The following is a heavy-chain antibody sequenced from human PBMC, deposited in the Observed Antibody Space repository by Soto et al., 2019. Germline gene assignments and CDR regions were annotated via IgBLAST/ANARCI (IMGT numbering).Heavy chain of an antibody. Sequence: QLQLQESGSGLVKPSQTLSLTCAVSGGSISSGGYSWSWIRQPPGKGLEWIGYIYHSGSTYYNPSRXGXVXIXXDRSKNQFSLKLSSVPAADTAVYYCAAGGGPPRYYWGQGTLVTVSS. CDR2: IYHSGST. CDR3: AAGGGPPRYY. J-gene: IGHJ4*02. D-gene: IGHD1-26*01. CDR1: GGSISSGGYS. V-gene: IGHV4-30-2*01.